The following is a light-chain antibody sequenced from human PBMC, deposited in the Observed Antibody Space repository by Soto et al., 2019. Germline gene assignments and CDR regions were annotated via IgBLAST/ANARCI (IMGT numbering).Light chain of an antibody. CDR1: SSDVGSYNL. J-gene: IGLJ2*01. CDR2: EVS. V-gene: IGLV2-23*02. CDR3: CSYADSSPVI. Sequence: QSALTQPASVSGSPGQSITISCTGTSSDVGSYNLVSWHQQHPGKAPKFMIYEVSKRPSGVSNRFSGSKSGNTASLTISGLQAEDEADYYCCSYADSSPVIFGGGTQLTVL.